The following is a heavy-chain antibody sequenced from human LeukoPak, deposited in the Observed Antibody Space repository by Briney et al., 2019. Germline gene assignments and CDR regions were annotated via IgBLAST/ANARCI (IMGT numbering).Heavy chain of an antibody. Sequence: GGSLRLSCAASGFTFSSYAMSWVRQAPGKGLEWVSAISSSGGSTYYADSVKGRFTISRDNSKNTLYLQMNSLRAEDTAVYYCARGGQTGILFDYWGQGTLVTVSS. V-gene: IGHV3-23*01. D-gene: IGHD7-27*01. J-gene: IGHJ4*02. CDR3: ARGGQTGILFDY. CDR2: ISSSGGST. CDR1: GFTFSSYA.